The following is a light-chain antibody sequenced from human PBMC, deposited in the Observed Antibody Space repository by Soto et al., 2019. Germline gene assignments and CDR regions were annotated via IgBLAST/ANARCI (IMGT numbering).Light chain of an antibody. Sequence: EIVLTQSPAILSVSPGERASLSCRASQSISRSLAWSQQKPGQAPRLLISEASTRATGIPARFSGSGSGTEYTHTTSSLQSEEFARQYGHQENSWPPGTFGQGTKGESK. CDR3: HQENSWPPGT. J-gene: IGKJ2*01. CDR1: QSISRS. CDR2: EAS. V-gene: IGKV3-15*01.